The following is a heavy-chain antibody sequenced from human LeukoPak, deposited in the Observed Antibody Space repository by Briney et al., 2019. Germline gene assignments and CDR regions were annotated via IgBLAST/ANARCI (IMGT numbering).Heavy chain of an antibody. D-gene: IGHD3-10*01. CDR1: GGSISSYY. CDR2: IYYSGST. J-gene: IGHJ5*02. V-gene: IGHV4-59*01. CDR3: ASVGSGTNWFDP. Sequence: PSETLSLTCTVSGGSISSYYWSWIRQPPGKGLEWIGYIYYSGSTNYNPSLRSRVTISVDTSKNQFSLKLSSVTAADTAVYYCASVGSGTNWFDPWGQGTLVTVSS.